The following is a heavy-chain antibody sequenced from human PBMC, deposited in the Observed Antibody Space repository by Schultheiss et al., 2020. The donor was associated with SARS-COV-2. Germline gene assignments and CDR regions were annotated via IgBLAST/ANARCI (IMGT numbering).Heavy chain of an antibody. CDR2: ISWNSGSI. CDR1: GFTFDDYA. CDR3: ARDFGMVRENWFDP. V-gene: IGHV3-9*01. J-gene: IGHJ5*02. Sequence: GGSLRLSCAASGFTFDDYAMHWVRQAPGKGLEWVSGISWNSGSIGYADSVKGRFTISRDNAKNSLYLQMNSLRAEDTALYYCARDFGMVRENWFDPWGQGTLVTVSS. D-gene: IGHD3-10*01.